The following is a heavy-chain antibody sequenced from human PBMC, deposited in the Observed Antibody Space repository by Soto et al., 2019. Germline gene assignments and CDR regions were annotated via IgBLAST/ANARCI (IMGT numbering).Heavy chain of an antibody. CDR1: GFTFSSYG. D-gene: IGHD5-12*01. CDR3: AVGPRRDGYILPFDY. Sequence: GGSLRLSCAASGFTFSSYGMHWVRQAPGKGLEWVAVIWYDGSNKYYADSVKGRFTISRDNSKNTLYLQMNSLRAEDTAVYYCAVGPRRDGYILPFDYWGQGTLVTVSS. V-gene: IGHV3-33*01. CDR2: IWYDGSNK. J-gene: IGHJ4*02.